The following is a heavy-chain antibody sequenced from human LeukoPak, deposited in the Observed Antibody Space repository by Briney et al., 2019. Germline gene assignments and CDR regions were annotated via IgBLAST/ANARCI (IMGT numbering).Heavy chain of an antibody. D-gene: IGHD3-3*01. CDR1: GFTFSSYA. J-gene: IGHJ5*02. V-gene: IGHV3-30-3*01. CDR3: ARSTHGIFGVVIMESWFDP. Sequence: GGSLRLSCAASGFTFSSYAMHWVRQAPGKGLEWVAVISYDRSNKYYADSVKGRFTISRDNSKNTLYLQMNSLRAEDTAVYYCARSTHGIFGVVIMESWFDPWGQGTLVTVSS. CDR2: ISYDRSNK.